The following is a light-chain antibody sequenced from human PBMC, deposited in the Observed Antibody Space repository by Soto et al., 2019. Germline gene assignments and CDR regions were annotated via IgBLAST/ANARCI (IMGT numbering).Light chain of an antibody. CDR1: QSVSGW. Sequence: DIHMTLSPSTLSASVGDTVTVTCRASQSVSGWLAWYQQKPGEAPKLLIYDASALPRGVPSRFSGSGSGTKFTLTIASMQPDDFANYYCQQYETFSGTFGPGTKVDIK. V-gene: IGKV1-5*01. CDR2: DAS. J-gene: IGKJ1*01. CDR3: QQYETFSGT.